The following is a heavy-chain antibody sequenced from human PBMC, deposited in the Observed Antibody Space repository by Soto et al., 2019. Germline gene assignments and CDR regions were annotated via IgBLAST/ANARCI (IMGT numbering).Heavy chain of an antibody. V-gene: IGHV3-23*01. J-gene: IGHJ3*02. CDR1: RFTFSSYA. CDR2: ISYSGGST. Sequence: EVQLLESGGGLVQPGGSLRLSCAASRFTFSSYAMSWVRQAPGKGLEWVSGISYSGGSTYYADSVKGRFTISRDNSKNTVYLQMNSLRAEDTAVYYCAKDHIRECENTSSWFADGFDIWGQGTMVTVSS. D-gene: IGHD6-13*01. CDR3: AKDHIRECENTSSWFADGFDI.